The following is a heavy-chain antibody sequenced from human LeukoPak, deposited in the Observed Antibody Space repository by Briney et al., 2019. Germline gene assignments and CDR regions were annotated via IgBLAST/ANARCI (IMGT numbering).Heavy chain of an antibody. CDR3: TSPPYYYDSSGSHPAEN. CDR1: GFTFGDYA. Sequence: GGSLRLSCTASGFTFGDYAMSWVRQAPGKGLEWVGFIRSKAYGGTTEYAASVKGRFTISRDDSKSIAYLQMNSLKTEDTAVYYCTSPPYYYDSSGSHPAENWGQGTLVTVSS. CDR2: IRSKAYGGTT. D-gene: IGHD3-22*01. V-gene: IGHV3-49*04. J-gene: IGHJ4*02.